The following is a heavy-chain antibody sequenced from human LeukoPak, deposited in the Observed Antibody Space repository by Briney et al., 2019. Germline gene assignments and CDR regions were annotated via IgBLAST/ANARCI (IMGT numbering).Heavy chain of an antibody. D-gene: IGHD1-26*01. CDR1: GFTFSSYA. CDR2: IKNKTKGGTT. J-gene: IGHJ5*02. Sequence: GGSLRLSCAASGFTFSSYAMSWVRQAPGKGLKWGGRIKNKTKGGTTDYAAPVKGRFTISRDDSKNTLYLQMNSLKTEDTAVYYCTTTIVGVTTWFDPWGQGTLVTVSS. V-gene: IGHV3-15*01. CDR3: TTTIVGVTTWFDP.